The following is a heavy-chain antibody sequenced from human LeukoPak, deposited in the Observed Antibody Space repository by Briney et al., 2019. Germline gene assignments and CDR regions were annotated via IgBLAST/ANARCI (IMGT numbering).Heavy chain of an antibody. CDR2: IWYDGSNK. CDR1: GFTFSSYG. CDR3: AREYRQWLADDAFDI. V-gene: IGHV3-33*01. D-gene: IGHD6-19*01. Sequence: PGRSLRLSCAASGFTFSSYGMHWVRQAPGKGLEWVAVIWYDGSNKYYADSVKGRFAISRDNSKSTLYLQMNSLRAEDTAVYYCAREYRQWLADDAFDIWGQGTMVTVSS. J-gene: IGHJ3*02.